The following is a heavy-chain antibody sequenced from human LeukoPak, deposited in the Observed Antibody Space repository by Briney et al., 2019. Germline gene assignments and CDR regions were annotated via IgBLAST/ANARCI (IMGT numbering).Heavy chain of an antibody. D-gene: IGHD3-3*01. Sequence: SETLSLACAVYGGSFSDYYWTWIRQPPGKGLEWIGEINHSGSPNNNPSLKSRVSISFDTSKNQFSLKLTSVTAADTAVYYCGSRRTAMFGVIKGPIDYWAREPWSPSPQ. CDR2: INHSGSP. CDR3: GSRRTAMFGVIKGPIDY. V-gene: IGHV4-34*01. J-gene: IGHJ4*02. CDR1: GGSFSDYY.